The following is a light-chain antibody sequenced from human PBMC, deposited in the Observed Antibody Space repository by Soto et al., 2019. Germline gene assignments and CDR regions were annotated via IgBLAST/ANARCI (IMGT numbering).Light chain of an antibody. J-gene: IGLJ2*01. CDR2: DVS. Sequence: QSVLTQPASVSGSPGQSITISCTETSSDIGGCNCVSWYQQHPGKAPQLMIYDVSDRPSGVSNRFSGSKSGNTASLTISGLQAEDEADYYCSSYTSSSTVVFGGGTKLTVL. CDR3: SSYTSSSTVV. CDR1: SSDIGGCNC. V-gene: IGLV2-14*03.